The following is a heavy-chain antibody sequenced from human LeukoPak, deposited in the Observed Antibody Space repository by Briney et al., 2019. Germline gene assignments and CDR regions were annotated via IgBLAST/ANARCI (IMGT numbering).Heavy chain of an antibody. CDR2: IRSKTSSYAT. Sequence: GGSLRLSCAASGFTFSGSTMHWVRQASGKGLEWVGRIRSKTSSYATAYTASVKGRFTISRDDSKNTLYLQMNSLKTEDTAVYYCTTDPSYYDSTGDYYWGQGTLVTVSS. CDR3: TTDPSYYDSTGDYY. V-gene: IGHV3-73*01. CDR1: GFTFSGST. D-gene: IGHD3-22*01. J-gene: IGHJ4*02.